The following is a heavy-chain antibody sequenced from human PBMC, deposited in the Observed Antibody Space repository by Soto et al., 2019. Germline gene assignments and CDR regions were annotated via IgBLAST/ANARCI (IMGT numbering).Heavy chain of an antibody. Sequence: PGGSLRLSCAASEFTFSNYAMSWVRQAPGKGLEWVSSISDNGGTTYYADSVKGRFTISRDNSKNTLYLQMNSLRAEDTAVYYWAKDPQQLIVYFDYWGQGTLVTVAS. CDR1: EFTFSNYA. D-gene: IGHD6-13*01. J-gene: IGHJ4*02. CDR2: ISDNGGTT. V-gene: IGHV3-23*01. CDR3: AKDPQQLIVYFDY.